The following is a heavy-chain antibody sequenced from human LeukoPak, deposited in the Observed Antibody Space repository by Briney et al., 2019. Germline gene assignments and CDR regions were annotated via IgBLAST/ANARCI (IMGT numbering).Heavy chain of an antibody. CDR3: ASTFYGDSTPLCDY. Sequence: PGGSLRLSCAASGFTLSSYAMHWVRQAPGKGLEWVAVISYDGSNKYYADSVKGRFTISRDNSKNTLYLQMNSLRAEDTAVYYCASTFYGDSTPLCDYWGQGTLVTVSS. CDR2: ISYDGSNK. D-gene: IGHD4-17*01. V-gene: IGHV3-30-3*01. J-gene: IGHJ4*02. CDR1: GFTLSSYA.